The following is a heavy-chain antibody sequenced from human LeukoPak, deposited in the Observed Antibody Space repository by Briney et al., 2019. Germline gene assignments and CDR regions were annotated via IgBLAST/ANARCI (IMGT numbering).Heavy chain of an antibody. V-gene: IGHV3-74*01. CDR1: GFAFSSYW. CDR3: ARSQFDY. J-gene: IGHJ4*02. CDR2: ISGDGTIT. Sequence: GGSLRLSCATSGFAFSSYWMLWVRQAPGKGLVWVSRISGDGTITDYADSVKGRFIISRDNTNNILYLQMNSLRDDDTATYYCARSQFDYWGQGIPVIVSS.